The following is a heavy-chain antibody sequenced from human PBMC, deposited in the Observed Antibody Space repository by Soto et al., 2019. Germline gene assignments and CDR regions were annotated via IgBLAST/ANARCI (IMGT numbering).Heavy chain of an antibody. Sequence: GGSLRLSCAASGFTFSSYGMHWVRQAPGKGLEWVAVISYDGSNKYYADSVKGRFTISRDNSKNTLDLQMNSLRAEDTAVYYCAKEEGSSWYYYYGMDVWGQGTPVTVSS. CDR2: ISYDGSNK. CDR3: AKEEGSSWYYYYGMDV. CDR1: GFTFSSYG. V-gene: IGHV3-30*18. J-gene: IGHJ6*02. D-gene: IGHD6-13*01.